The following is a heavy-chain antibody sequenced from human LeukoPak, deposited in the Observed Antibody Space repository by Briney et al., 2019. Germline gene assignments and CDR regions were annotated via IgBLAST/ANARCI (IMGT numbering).Heavy chain of an antibody. J-gene: IGHJ4*02. CDR3: ARYEMATIPFDY. D-gene: IGHD5-24*01. V-gene: IGHV3-66*01. CDR2: NYSGEST. CDR1: AFTVSSNY. Sequence: GGSLRLSCAASAFTVSSNYMRWVPQAPGKWLEWVTVNYSGESTYNADTVKGRFTISRDNSKSTLYLQMNSLRAEDTAVYYCARYEMATIPFDYWGQGTLVTVSS.